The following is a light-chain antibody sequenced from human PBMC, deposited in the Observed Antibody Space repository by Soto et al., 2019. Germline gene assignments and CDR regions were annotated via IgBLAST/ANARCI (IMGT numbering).Light chain of an antibody. CDR1: SGDIGSYNR. Sequence: QSALTQPAPVSGSPGQSITISCTGTSGDIGSYNRVSWYQQHPGKAPKLIIYEVTDRPSGVSNRFSGSTSGNTASLTISGLQAEDEAEYYCSSYTNINTRACVFGTGTKVTV. J-gene: IGLJ1*01. CDR2: EVT. CDR3: SSYTNINTRACV. V-gene: IGLV2-14*01.